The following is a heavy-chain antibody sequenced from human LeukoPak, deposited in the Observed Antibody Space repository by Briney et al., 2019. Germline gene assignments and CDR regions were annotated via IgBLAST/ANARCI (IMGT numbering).Heavy chain of an antibody. CDR1: GGSFSGYY. V-gene: IGHV4-34*01. J-gene: IGHJ4*02. Sequence: SETLSLTCVVYGGSFSGYYWSWIRQPPGKGLEWIGEINHSGSTNYNPSLKSRVTISVDTSKNQFSLKLSSVTAADTAVYYCARKGYSSGWYQTRRYFDYWGQGTLVTVSS. D-gene: IGHD6-19*01. CDR2: INHSGST. CDR3: ARKGYSSGWYQTRRYFDY.